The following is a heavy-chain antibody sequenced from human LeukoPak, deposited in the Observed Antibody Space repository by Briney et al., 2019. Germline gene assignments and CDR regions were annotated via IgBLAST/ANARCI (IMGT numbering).Heavy chain of an antibody. J-gene: IGHJ4*02. CDR1: GFSLSTSGVG. V-gene: IGHV2-5*02. Sequence: SGPTQVKPTQTLTLTCTFSGFSLSTSGVGVGWIRQPPGKALEWLAVIYWDDDKRYSPSLKSRLTITKDTSKNQVVLTMTNMDPVDTATYYCARVLAGTTPFDYWGQGTLVTVSS. D-gene: IGHD1-1*01. CDR2: IYWDDDK. CDR3: ARVLAGTTPFDY.